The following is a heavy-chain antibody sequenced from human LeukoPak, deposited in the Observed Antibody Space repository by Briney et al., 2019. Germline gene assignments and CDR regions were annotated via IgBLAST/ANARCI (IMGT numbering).Heavy chain of an antibody. J-gene: IGHJ6*02. CDR2: ISAYNGNT. V-gene: IGHV1-18*01. CDR1: GYTFTGYG. CDR3: ARIRRSVAGPHGMDV. D-gene: IGHD6-19*01. Sequence: ASMKVSCKASGYTFTGYGISWVRQAPGQGLEWMGWISAYNGNTNYAQKLQGRVTMTTDTSTSTAYMELRSLISDDTAVYYCARIRRSVAGPHGMDVWGQGTTVTVSS.